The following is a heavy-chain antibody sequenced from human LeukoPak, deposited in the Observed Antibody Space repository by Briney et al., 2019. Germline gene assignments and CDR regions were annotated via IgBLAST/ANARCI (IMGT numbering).Heavy chain of an antibody. J-gene: IGHJ4*02. CDR1: GFTFSSYA. CDR2: ISYDGSNK. Sequence: GRSLRLSCAASGFTFSSYAMHWVRQAPGMGLEWVAVISYDGSNKYYADSVKGRFTISRDNSKNTLYLQMNSLRAEDTAVYYCARAEYYYGSGTTLGVDWGQGTLVTVSS. V-gene: IGHV3-30-3*01. D-gene: IGHD3-10*01. CDR3: ARAEYYYGSGTTLGVD.